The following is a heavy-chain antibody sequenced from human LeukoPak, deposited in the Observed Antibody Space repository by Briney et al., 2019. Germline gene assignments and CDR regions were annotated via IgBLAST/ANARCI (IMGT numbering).Heavy chain of an antibody. V-gene: IGHV1-2*02. J-gene: IGHJ4*02. CDR3: ATLVIAVAGGFGDY. D-gene: IGHD6-19*01. CDR2: INPNSGGT. Sequence: GASVKVSYTPSQHTFTPYYMHWERQAPGQGLEWMGWINPNSGGTNYAQKFQGRVTITRDTPISTGYMELSMLRSENPAVYYCATLVIAVAGGFGDYWGQGTLVTVSS. CDR1: QHTFTPYY.